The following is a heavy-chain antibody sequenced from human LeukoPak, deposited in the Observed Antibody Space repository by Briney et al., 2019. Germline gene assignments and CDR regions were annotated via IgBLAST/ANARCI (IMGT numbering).Heavy chain of an antibody. J-gene: IGHJ4*02. CDR1: GFTFSSYA. CDR3: AKDRRVGAAATGD. CDR2: ISGSGGTT. V-gene: IGHV3-23*01. D-gene: IGHD1-26*01. Sequence: GGSLRLSCAASGFTFSSYAMSWVRQAPGKGLEWVSGISGSGGTTNYADSVKGRFTISRDNSKNTVYLQMNSLRAEDTAVYYCAKDRRVGAAATGDWGQGTLVTVSS.